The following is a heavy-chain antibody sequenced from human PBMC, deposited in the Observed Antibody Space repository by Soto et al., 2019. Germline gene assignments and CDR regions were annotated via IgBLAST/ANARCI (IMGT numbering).Heavy chain of an antibody. Sequence: GGSLRLSCAASGFTFSSYGMHWVRQAPGKGLEWVAVISYDGSNKYYADSVKGRFTISRDNSKNTLYLQMNSLRAEDTAVYYCAKDPYRITGTIDYWGQGTLVTVSS. V-gene: IGHV3-30*18. CDR1: GFTFSSYG. J-gene: IGHJ4*02. CDR3: AKDPYRITGTIDY. D-gene: IGHD1-20*01. CDR2: ISYDGSNK.